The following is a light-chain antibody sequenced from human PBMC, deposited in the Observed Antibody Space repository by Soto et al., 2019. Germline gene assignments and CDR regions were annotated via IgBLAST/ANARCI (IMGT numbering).Light chain of an antibody. CDR3: QVWDSSSDLVV. CDR1: NIGSKS. V-gene: IGLV3-21*02. J-gene: IGLJ2*01. CDR2: DDF. Sequence: SYELTQPPSASVAPGQTAKITCGGTNIGSKSVHWYQQRPGQAPVLVVYDDFDRPSGIPERFSGSNSGNTATLTISRVEAGDEADYFCQVWDSSSDLVVFGGGTQLTVL.